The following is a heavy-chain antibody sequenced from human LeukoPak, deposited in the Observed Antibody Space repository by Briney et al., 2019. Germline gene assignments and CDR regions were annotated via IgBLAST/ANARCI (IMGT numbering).Heavy chain of an antibody. V-gene: IGHV3-23*01. CDR3: AKDSSEIDY. J-gene: IGHJ4*02. CDR1: GFTFINSA. D-gene: IGHD6-6*01. CDR2: ISGNGVST. Sequence: GGSLRLSCTASGFTFINSAMPWVRQAPGKGLEWVSTISGNGVSTYYAGSVKGRFTISRDNSKSTLYLQMSSLRADNTALYYCAKDSSEIDYWGQGILVPVSS.